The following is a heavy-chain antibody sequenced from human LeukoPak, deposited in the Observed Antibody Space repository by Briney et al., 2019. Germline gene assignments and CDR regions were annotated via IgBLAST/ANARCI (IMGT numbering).Heavy chain of an antibody. D-gene: IGHD3-10*01. CDR3: ARGIITMVRGAPGDY. V-gene: IGHV1-18*01. CDR2: ISAYNGNT. Sequence: ASVKVSCMASGYTFTSYGISWVRQAPGQGLEWMGWISAYNGNTNYAQKLQGRVTMTTDTSTSTAYMELRSLRSDDTAVYYCARGIITMVRGAPGDYWGQGTLVTVSS. CDR1: GYTFTSYG. J-gene: IGHJ4*02.